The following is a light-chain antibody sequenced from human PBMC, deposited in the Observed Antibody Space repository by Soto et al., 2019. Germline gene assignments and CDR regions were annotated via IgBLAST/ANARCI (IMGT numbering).Light chain of an antibody. Sequence: EIVLTQSPGTLSLSPGERATLSCRASQSVSSSYLAWYQQRPGQAPRLLIYVASNRATGTPDRFSGSGSGTDFTLTISRLEPEDFAVYYWQQYGSSLITFGQRTRLEIK. J-gene: IGKJ5*01. CDR3: QQYGSSLIT. CDR2: VAS. V-gene: IGKV3-20*01. CDR1: QSVSSSY.